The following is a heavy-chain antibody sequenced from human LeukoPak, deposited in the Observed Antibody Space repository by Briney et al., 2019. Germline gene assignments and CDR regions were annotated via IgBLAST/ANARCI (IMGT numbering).Heavy chain of an antibody. V-gene: IGHV4-39*07. CDR2: IYYSGST. CDR1: GGSISSGDYY. Sequence: SETLSLTCTVSGGSISSGDYYWSWIRQPPGKGLEWIGSIYYSGSTYYNPSLKSRVTISVDTSKNQFSLKLSSVTAADTAVYYCARASGSYGLYWGQGTLVTVSS. D-gene: IGHD1-26*01. J-gene: IGHJ4*02. CDR3: ARASGSYGLY.